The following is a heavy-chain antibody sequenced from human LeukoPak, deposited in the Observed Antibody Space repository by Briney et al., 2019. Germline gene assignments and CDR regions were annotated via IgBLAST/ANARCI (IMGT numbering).Heavy chain of an antibody. J-gene: IGHJ4*02. CDR2: IYYSGST. Sequence: SETLSLTCAVYGGSFSGYYWSWIRQPPGKGLEWIGYIYYSGSTNYNPSLKSRVTISVDTSKNQFSLKLSSVTAADTAVYYCARRESGSYYSPTDYFDYWGQGTLVTVSS. CDR1: GGSFSGYY. D-gene: IGHD1-26*01. V-gene: IGHV4-59*01. CDR3: ARRESGSYYSPTDYFDY.